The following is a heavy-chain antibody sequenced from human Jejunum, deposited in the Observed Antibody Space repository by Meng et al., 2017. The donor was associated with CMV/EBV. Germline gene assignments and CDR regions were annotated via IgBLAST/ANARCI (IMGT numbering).Heavy chain of an antibody. Sequence: TFNTYWMHWVRLAPGKGPEWISHISADGSKIRYADSVKGRFTVSRDNADKTLYLQMNNLRVEDTAVYYCARPPSLWDYGGIELFNLWGQGTLVTVSS. D-gene: IGHD4-23*01. CDR3: ARPPSLWDYGGIELFNL. V-gene: IGHV3-74*01. CDR2: ISADGSKI. CDR1: TFNTYW. J-gene: IGHJ5*02.